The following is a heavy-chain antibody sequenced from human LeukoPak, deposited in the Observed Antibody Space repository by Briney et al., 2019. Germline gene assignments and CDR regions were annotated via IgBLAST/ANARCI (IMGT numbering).Heavy chain of an antibody. CDR1: GYPFVGYF. D-gene: IGHD1-26*01. V-gene: IGHV1-2*06. Sequence: ASVKVSCKTSGYPFVGYFIHWVRQTPGQGLQWMGRINSNSGGTEYEPSFQGRVTMTRDTSISTAYGEVSTLISDDPAVYYCARDLSSTPHWEFDYWGQGTQVTVSS. CDR2: INSNSGGT. CDR3: ARDLSSTPHWEFDY. J-gene: IGHJ4*02.